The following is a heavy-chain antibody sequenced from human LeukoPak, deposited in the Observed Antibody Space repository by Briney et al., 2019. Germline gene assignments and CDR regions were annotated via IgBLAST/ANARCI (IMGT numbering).Heavy chain of an antibody. CDR1: GFSLSNYW. V-gene: IGHV3-74*01. J-gene: IGHJ4*02. Sequence: GGSLRVSCAASGFSLSNYWMHWVRHAPGKGLMWVSQISPDGSQTFYADSVKGRFTISRDNAKNTLFLQMDSLRAEDTALYYCVRSLRSADFWGQGTLVTVSS. CDR2: ISPDGSQT. CDR3: VRSLRSADF.